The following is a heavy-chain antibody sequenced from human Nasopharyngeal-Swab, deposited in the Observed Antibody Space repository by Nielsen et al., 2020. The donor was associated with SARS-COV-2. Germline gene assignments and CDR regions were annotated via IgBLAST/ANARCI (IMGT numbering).Heavy chain of an antibody. Sequence: WIRQHPGKGLEWIGYIYYSGSTNYNPSLKSRVTISVDTYKNQFSLKLSSVTAADTAVYYCARGGPGLELFSRFDPWGQGTLVTVSS. J-gene: IGHJ5*02. CDR3: ARGGPGLELFSRFDP. D-gene: IGHD1-7*01. CDR2: IYYSGST. V-gene: IGHV4-59*01.